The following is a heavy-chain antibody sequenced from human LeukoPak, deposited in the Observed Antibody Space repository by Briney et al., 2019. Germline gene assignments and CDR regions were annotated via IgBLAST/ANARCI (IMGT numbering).Heavy chain of an antibody. CDR1: GFTFSSFA. CDR2: IKQDGSEK. CDR3: ARSSGAAFDY. J-gene: IGHJ4*02. V-gene: IGHV3-7*04. Sequence: GGSLRLSCAASGFTFSSFAMSWVRQAPGKGLEWVANIKQDGSEKYYVDSVKGRFTISRDNAKNSLYLQMNSLRAEDTAVYYCARSSGAAFDYWGQGTLVTASS. D-gene: IGHD3-3*01.